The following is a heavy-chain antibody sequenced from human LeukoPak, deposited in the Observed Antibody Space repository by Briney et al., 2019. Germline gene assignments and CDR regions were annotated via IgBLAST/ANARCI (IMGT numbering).Heavy chain of an antibody. J-gene: IGHJ3*02. D-gene: IGHD3-22*01. Sequence: TASETLSLTCTVSGGSTSSSSYYWGWIRQPPGKGLEWIGSIYYSGSTYYNPSLKSRVTISVDTSKNQFSLKLSSVTAADTAVYYCARHSEPFGYYYDSSGYYRNAFDIWGQGTMVTVSS. CDR3: ARHSEPFGYYYDSSGYYRNAFDI. CDR1: GGSTSSSSYY. V-gene: IGHV4-39*01. CDR2: IYYSGST.